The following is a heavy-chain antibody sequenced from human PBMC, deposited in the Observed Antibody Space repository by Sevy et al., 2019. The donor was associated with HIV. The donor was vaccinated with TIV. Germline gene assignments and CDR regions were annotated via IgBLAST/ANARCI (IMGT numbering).Heavy chain of an antibody. CDR3: AKDIRIAAAETYYYYGMDV. CDR2: ISYDGSNK. J-gene: IGHJ6*02. CDR1: GFTFSSYG. Sequence: GGSLRLSCAASGFTFSSYGMHWVRQAPGKGLEWVGVISYDGSNKYYADSVKGRFTISRDNSKNTLYLQMNSLRAEDTAVYYCAKDIRIAAAETYYYYGMDVWGQGTTVTVSS. D-gene: IGHD6-13*01. V-gene: IGHV3-30*18.